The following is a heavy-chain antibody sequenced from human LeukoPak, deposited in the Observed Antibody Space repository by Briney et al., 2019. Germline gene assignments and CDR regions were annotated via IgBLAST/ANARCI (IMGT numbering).Heavy chain of an antibody. CDR2: FDPEDGET. D-gene: IGHD6-13*01. J-gene: IGHJ3*02. CDR1: GYTLTELS. Sequence: ASVKVSCKVSGYTLTELSMHWVRRAPGKGLEWMGGFDPEDGETIYAQKFQGRVTMTEDTSTDTAYMELSSLRSEDTAVYYCASSSSWADDAFDIWGQGTMVTVSS. CDR3: ASSSSWADDAFDI. V-gene: IGHV1-24*01.